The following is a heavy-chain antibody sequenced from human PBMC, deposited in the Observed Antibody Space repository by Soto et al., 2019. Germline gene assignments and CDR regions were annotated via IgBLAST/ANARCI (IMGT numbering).Heavy chain of an antibody. Sequence: SLTCSVSGDSISTVDYFWAWIRQPPGQALEYIGYIYKSATTYYNPSFESRVAISLDTSKSQFSLNVTSVTAADTAVYFCARGRYCLTGRCFPNWFDSWGQGTLVTVYS. CDR2: IYKSATT. CDR3: ARGRYCLTGRCFPNWFDS. J-gene: IGHJ5*01. CDR1: GDSISTVDYF. V-gene: IGHV4-30-4*01. D-gene: IGHD2-15*01.